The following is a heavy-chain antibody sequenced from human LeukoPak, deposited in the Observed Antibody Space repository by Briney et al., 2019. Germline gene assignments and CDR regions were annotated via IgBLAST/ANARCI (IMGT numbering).Heavy chain of an antibody. D-gene: IGHD2-8*01. J-gene: IGHJ3*02. Sequence: GGSLRLSCAASGFTFSSYAMNWVRQAPGKGLAWVSGINNSGGSTYYADSVKGRFTISRDNAKNTLSLQMNSLRGEDTAVYYCGREDRIVLGNDAFDIWGQGTMVTVSS. CDR3: GREDRIVLGNDAFDI. V-gene: IGHV3-23*01. CDR2: INNSGGST. CDR1: GFTFSSYA.